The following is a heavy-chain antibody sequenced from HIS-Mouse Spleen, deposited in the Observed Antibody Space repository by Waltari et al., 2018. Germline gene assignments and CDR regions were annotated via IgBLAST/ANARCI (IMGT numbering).Heavy chain of an antibody. V-gene: IGHV3-53*02. CDR1: GFTVSSNY. J-gene: IGHJ3*02. CDR2: IYSGGST. CDR3: ASQSYYDFWSGYAFDI. D-gene: IGHD3-3*01. Sequence: EVQLVETGGGLIQPGGSLRLSCAASGFTVSSNYISWVRQAPGKGLEWVSVIYSGGSTYYADSVKGRFTISRDNSKNTLYLQMKSLRAEDTAVYYCASQSYYDFWSGYAFDIWGQGTMVTVSS.